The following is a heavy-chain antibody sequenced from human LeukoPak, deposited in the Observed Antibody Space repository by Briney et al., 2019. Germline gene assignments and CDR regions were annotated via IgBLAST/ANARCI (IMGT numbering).Heavy chain of an antibody. V-gene: IGHV1-8*03. Sequence: ASVKVSCKASGYTFTSYDINWVRQATGQGLEWMGWMNPNSGNTGYAQKFQGRVTITRNTSISTAYMELSSLRSEDTAVYYCARDRGTAMVPRGEDYWGQGTLVTVSS. CDR1: GYTFTSYD. D-gene: IGHD5-18*01. CDR3: ARDRGTAMVPRGEDY. CDR2: MNPNSGNT. J-gene: IGHJ4*02.